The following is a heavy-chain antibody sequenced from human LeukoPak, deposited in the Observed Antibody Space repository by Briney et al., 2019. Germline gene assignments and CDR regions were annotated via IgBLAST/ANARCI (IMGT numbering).Heavy chain of an antibody. CDR1: GFTFSSYA. V-gene: IGHV3-23*01. J-gene: IGHJ3*02. CDR3: ARHAFASGWTSDAFDI. Sequence: QAGGSLRLSCAASGFTFSSYAMSWVRQAPGKGLEWVSAISGSGGSTYYADSVKGRFTISRDNSKNTLYLQMNSLRAEDTAVYYCARHAFASGWTSDAFDIWGQGTMVTVSS. D-gene: IGHD6-19*01. CDR2: ISGSGGST.